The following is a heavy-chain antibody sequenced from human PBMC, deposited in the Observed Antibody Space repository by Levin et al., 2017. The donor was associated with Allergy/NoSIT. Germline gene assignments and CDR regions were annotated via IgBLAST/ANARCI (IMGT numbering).Heavy chain of an antibody. V-gene: IGHV4-34*01. Sequence: SETLSLTCAIYGGSFSFYRWSWVRQPRGQGLEWLGEIDDTGSTNHNTSLKSRITMSVDASKNQVSLRLTSVTAADTAVYFCALDLVRGPNRGFGYWGQGALVAVSS. CDR3: ALDLVRGPNRGFGY. CDR2: IDDTGST. D-gene: IGHD3-10*01. CDR1: GGSFSFYR. J-gene: IGHJ4*02.